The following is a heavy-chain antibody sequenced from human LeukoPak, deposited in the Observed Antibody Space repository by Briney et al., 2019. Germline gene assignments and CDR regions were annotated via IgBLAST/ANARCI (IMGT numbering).Heavy chain of an antibody. CDR1: GYTFSTSW. Sequence: GESLKISCKGSGYTFSTSWIGWVRQMPGKGLEWMGIIYPSDSDTRYSPSFEGQATISTDKSISTAYLQWSSLKASDTAIYYCARLYGSYFNYWGQGTLVTVSS. D-gene: IGHD3-10*01. V-gene: IGHV5-51*01. CDR3: ARLYGSYFNY. J-gene: IGHJ4*02. CDR2: IYPSDSDT.